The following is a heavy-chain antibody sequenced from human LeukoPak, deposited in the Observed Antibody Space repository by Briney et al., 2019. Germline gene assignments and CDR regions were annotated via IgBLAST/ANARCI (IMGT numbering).Heavy chain of an antibody. CDR1: GGSISSGSYY. CDR2: IYTSGGT. D-gene: IGHD4-11*01. V-gene: IGHV4-61*02. CDR3: ARERSVLDYSNYVGDYYYMDV. J-gene: IGHJ6*03. Sequence: SETLSLTCTVSGGSISSGSYYWSWIRQPAGKGLEWIGRIYTSGGTNYNPSLKSRVTISVDTSKNQFSLKLSSVTAADTAVYYCARERSVLDYSNYVGDYYYMDVWGKGTTVTVSS.